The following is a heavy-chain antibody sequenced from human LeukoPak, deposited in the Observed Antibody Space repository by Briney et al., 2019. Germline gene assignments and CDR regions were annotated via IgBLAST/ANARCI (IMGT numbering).Heavy chain of an antibody. D-gene: IGHD6-6*01. CDR3: ARDIGRQLGYYYGMDV. Sequence: GGSPRLSCAASGFTFSDYYMSWIRQAPGKGLEWVSYISSSGSTIYYADSVKGRFTISRDNAKNSLYLQMNSLRAEDTAVYYCARDIGRQLGYYYGMDVWGQGTTVTVSS. CDR1: GFTFSDYY. V-gene: IGHV3-11*01. J-gene: IGHJ6*02. CDR2: ISSSGSTI.